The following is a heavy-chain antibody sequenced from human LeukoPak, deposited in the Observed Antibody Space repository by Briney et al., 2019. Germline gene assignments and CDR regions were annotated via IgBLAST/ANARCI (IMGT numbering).Heavy chain of an antibody. D-gene: IGHD5-12*01. V-gene: IGHV3-48*01. CDR3: ARDADIVATITFDY. Sequence: PGGSLRLSCAASGFTFSSYSMNWVRQAPGKGLEWVSYISSSSSTIYYADSVKGRFTISSDNAKNSLYLQMNSLRAEDTAVYYCARDADIVATITFDYWGQGTLVTVSS. CDR1: GFTFSSYS. CDR2: ISSSSSTI. J-gene: IGHJ4*02.